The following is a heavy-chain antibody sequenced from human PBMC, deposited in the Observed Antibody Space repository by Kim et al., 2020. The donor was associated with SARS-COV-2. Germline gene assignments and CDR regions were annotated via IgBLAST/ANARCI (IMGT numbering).Heavy chain of an antibody. J-gene: IGHJ4*02. CDR2: MSYDGSKK. CDR3: VKGGGYDDHYFDY. D-gene: IGHD5-12*01. V-gene: IGHV3-30*18. Sequence: GGSLRLSCAASGFTFSSYGMHWVRQAPGKGLEWVAVMSYDGSKKYYTDSLRGRFTISRDNSKNTLYLQMNSLRAEDTAVYYCVKGGGYDDHYFDYWGQGTRVTVS. CDR1: GFTFSSYG.